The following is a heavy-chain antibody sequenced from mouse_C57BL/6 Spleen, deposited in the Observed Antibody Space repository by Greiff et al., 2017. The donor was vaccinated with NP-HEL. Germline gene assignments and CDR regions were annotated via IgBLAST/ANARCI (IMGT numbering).Heavy chain of an antibody. CDR2: IYPGDGDT. Sequence: VQLQQSGPELVKPGASVKISCKASGYAFSSSWMNWVKQRPGKGLEWIGRIYPGDGDTNYNGKFKGKATLTADKSSSTAYMQLSSLTSEDSAVYFCLYGSSFDYWGQSTTLTVSS. J-gene: IGHJ2*01. CDR3: LYGSSFDY. CDR1: GYAFSSSW. V-gene: IGHV1-82*01. D-gene: IGHD1-1*01.